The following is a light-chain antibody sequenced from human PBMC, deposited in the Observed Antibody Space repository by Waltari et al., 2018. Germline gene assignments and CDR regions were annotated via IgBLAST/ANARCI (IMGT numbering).Light chain of an antibody. J-gene: IGKJ4*01. CDR1: QSISTN. Sequence: IVMTQSPATLSVSPGEIATLSCRASQSISTNLAWFQEKPGQAPRLLIYGASTRATGVPARFSGSGSGTEFTLTISGLQSEDFAVYFCQHYNNWPLTFGGGTKVEIK. CDR3: QHYNNWPLT. V-gene: IGKV3-15*01. CDR2: GAS.